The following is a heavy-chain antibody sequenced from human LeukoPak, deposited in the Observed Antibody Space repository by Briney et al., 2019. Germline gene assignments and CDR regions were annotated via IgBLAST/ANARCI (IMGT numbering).Heavy chain of an antibody. CDR2: IYYSGST. J-gene: IGHJ4*02. CDR1: GGSISSSSYY. CDR3: ARDLRKGGFDY. D-gene: IGHD3-16*01. Sequence: PSETLSLTCTVSGGSISSSSYYWGWIRQPPGKGLEWIGSIYYSGSTYYNPSLKSRVTISVDTSKNQFSLKLSSVTAADTAVYYCARDLRKGGFDYWGQGTLVTVSS. V-gene: IGHV4-39*02.